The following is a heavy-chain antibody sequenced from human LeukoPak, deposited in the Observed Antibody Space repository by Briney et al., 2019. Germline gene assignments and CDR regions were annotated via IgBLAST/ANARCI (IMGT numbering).Heavy chain of an antibody. J-gene: IGHJ4*02. CDR3: ARWMEQWLPRGGYFDY. D-gene: IGHD6-19*01. Sequence: SVKVSCKASGGTFSSYAISWVRQAPGQGLEWMGGIIPIFGTANYAQKFQGRVTITADESTSTAYMELSSLGSEDTAVYYCARWMEQWLPRGGYFDYWGQGTLVTVSS. CDR1: GGTFSSYA. CDR2: IIPIFGTA. V-gene: IGHV1-69*01.